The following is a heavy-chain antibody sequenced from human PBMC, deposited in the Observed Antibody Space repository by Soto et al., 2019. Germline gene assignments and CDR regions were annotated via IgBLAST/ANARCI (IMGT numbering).Heavy chain of an antibody. J-gene: IGHJ4*02. V-gene: IGHV1-18*01. CDR3: GRYKGGYMSLFPHDY. CDR1: GYSFTSYG. CDR2: ITGYNGHT. D-gene: IGHD3-10*01. Sequence: QVQLVQSGAEVKTPGASVKVSCRASGYSFTSYGVSWVRQAPGQGLEWLGWITGYNGHTNYQQKLQGRITLTTDTSTSTAFMELRSLRSDDTAMYYCGRYKGGYMSLFPHDYWGQGTLVTVSS.